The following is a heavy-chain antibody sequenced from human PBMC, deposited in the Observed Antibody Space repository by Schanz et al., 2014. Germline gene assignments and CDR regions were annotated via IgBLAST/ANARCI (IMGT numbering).Heavy chain of an antibody. Sequence: VQLLESGGGLVQPGGSLRLSCVASGVTFSSYAMNWVRQAPGRGLEWVSGITRQGTTYYGDFVRGRFSISRDLSSNTLYLQMNSLRADDSAIYYCAKDHPSSGWPAFDVWGQGTQVTVSS. J-gene: IGHJ4*02. CDR2: ITRQGTT. CDR1: GVTFSSYA. CDR3: AKDHPSSGWPAFDV. V-gene: IGHV3-23*01. D-gene: IGHD6-19*01.